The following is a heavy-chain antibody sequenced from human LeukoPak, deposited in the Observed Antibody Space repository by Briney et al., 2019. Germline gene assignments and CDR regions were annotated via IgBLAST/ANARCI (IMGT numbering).Heavy chain of an antibody. CDR2: IQSGGST. V-gene: IGHV3-53*01. Sequence: GGSLRLSCAASGFSVSRNYMSWVRQAPGKGLEWVSIIQSGGSTYYADSVRGRFTSSRDNSNNTLYLQMDSLRAEDTAFYYCARGVDSSGYLDYWGQGTLVTVSS. D-gene: IGHD3-22*01. CDR3: ARGVDSSGYLDY. J-gene: IGHJ4*02. CDR1: GFSVSRNY.